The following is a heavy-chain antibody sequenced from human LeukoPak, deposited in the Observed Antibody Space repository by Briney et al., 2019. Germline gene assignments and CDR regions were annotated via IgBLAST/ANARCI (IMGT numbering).Heavy chain of an antibody. CDR3: AKGLGYSYGSNFDY. D-gene: IGHD5-18*01. CDR2: IWYDGSNK. V-gene: IGHV3-33*06. Sequence: PGGSLRLSCAASGFTLSSYGMHWVRQAPGKGLEWVAVIWYDGSNKYYADSVKGRFTISRDNSKNTLYLQMNSLRAEDTAVYYCAKGLGYSYGSNFDYWGQGTLVTVSS. J-gene: IGHJ4*02. CDR1: GFTLSSYG.